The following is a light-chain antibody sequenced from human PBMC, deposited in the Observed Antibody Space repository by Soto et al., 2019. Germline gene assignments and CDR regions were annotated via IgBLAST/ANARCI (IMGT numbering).Light chain of an antibody. V-gene: IGKV1-5*03. Sequence: DIQMTQSPSTLSGSVGDRVTITCRASQTISSWLAWYQQKPGKAPKLLIYKASTLKSGVPSRFSGSGSGTESTLTNSSLQPDDFATYYCQHYNSYSEAFGQGTKVELK. CDR2: KAS. CDR3: QHYNSYSEA. CDR1: QTISSW. J-gene: IGKJ1*01.